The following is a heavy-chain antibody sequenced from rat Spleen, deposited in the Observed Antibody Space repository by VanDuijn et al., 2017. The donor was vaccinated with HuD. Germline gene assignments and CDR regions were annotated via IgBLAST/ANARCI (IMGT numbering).Heavy chain of an antibody. CDR3: AIHGGLYNWFAY. V-gene: IGHV5-25*01. CDR1: GFTFSDYD. Sequence: EVHLVESGGGLVQPGRSLKLSCAVSGFTFSDYDMAWVRQAPTKGLEWVASISISGDNTYYRDSVKGRFTVSRDDAKSTLYLQMDSLRSEDTATYYCAIHGGLYNWFAYWGQGTLVTVSS. CDR2: ISISGDNT. J-gene: IGHJ3*01.